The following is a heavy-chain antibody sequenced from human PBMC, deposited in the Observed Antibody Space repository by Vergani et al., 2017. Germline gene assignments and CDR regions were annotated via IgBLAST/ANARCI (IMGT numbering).Heavy chain of an antibody. J-gene: IGHJ4*02. CDR3: TRDRVDDSYAYFDY. D-gene: IGHD3-16*01. CDR1: GFTLGDYA. CDR2: IWSKPYGGTT. V-gene: IGHV3-49*04. Sequence: EVHLVESGGGLVQPGRSLRLSCSGSGFTLGDYAMTWVRQAPGKGLEWVAFIWSKPYGGTTEYAASVKGRFTISRDDSKSIAYLQMSSLKAEDTAVYYCTRDRVDDSYAYFDYWGKGTLVTVSP.